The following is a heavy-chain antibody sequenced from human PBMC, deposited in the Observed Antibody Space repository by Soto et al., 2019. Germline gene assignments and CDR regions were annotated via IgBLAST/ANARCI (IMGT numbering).Heavy chain of an antibody. CDR2: VGSGGSR. Sequence: DVQLLESGGGLVQWGGSLGPSCVPSGFTFSTLGWLWFRQAPGKGLEWVSYVGSGGSRYYAESVKGRFTISRDNSKNTLSLEMNSLRAEDTATYYCVKFRGRAYPYYYMDVWGKGTTVTVSS. D-gene: IGHD3-10*01. V-gene: IGHV3-23*01. CDR1: GFTFSTLG. J-gene: IGHJ6*03. CDR3: VKFRGRAYPYYYMDV.